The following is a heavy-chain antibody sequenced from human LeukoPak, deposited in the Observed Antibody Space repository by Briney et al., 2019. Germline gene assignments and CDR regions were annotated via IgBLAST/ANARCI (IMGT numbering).Heavy chain of an antibody. J-gene: IGHJ4*02. D-gene: IGHD1-7*01. CDR2: FDPEDGET. CDR3: ATDLPNWNYVYY. CDR1: GYTLTELS. V-gene: IGHV1-24*01. Sequence: ASVKVSCKVSGYTLTELSMHWVRQAPGKGLEWMGGFDPEDGETIYAQKFQGRVTMTEDTSTDTAYMELSSLRSEDTAVYYCATDLPNWNYVYYWGQGTLVTVSS.